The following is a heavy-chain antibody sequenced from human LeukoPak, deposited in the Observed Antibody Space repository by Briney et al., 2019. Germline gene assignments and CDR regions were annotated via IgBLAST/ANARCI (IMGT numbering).Heavy chain of an antibody. CDR1: GGSISSSSYY. D-gene: IGHD2/OR15-2a*01. V-gene: IGHV4-39*07. J-gene: IGHJ4*02. Sequence: SETLSLTCTVSGGSISSSSYYWGWIRQPPGKGLEWIGSIYYSGSTYYNPSLKSRVTISVDKSKNQFSLKLSSVTAADTAVYYCAYRLLVGPSLDYWGQGTLVTVSS. CDR2: IYYSGST. CDR3: AYRLLVGPSLDY.